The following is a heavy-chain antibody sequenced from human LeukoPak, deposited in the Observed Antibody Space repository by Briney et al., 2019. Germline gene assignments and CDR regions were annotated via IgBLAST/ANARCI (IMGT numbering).Heavy chain of an antibody. CDR2: IIPIFGTA. CDR3: ARWRKYYGSGSYFDYYYMDV. V-gene: IGHV1-69*13. CDR1: GGTFSSYA. J-gene: IGHJ6*03. Sequence: SVKVSCKASGGTFSSYAISWVRQAPGQGLEWMGGIIPIFGTANYAQKFQGRVTITADESTSTAYMELSSLRSEDTAVYYCARWRKYYGSGSYFDYYYMDVWGKGTTVTISS. D-gene: IGHD3-10*01.